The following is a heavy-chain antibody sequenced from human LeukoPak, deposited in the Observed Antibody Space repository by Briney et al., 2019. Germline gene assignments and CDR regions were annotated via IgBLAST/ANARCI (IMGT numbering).Heavy chain of an antibody. CDR3: ARYRFGELTYGMDV. V-gene: IGHV3-11*06. CDR1: GFTFSDYY. CDR2: ISSSSSYT. J-gene: IGHJ6*04. D-gene: IGHD3-10*01. Sequence: GGSLRLSCAASGFTFSDYYMSWIRQAPGKGLEWVSYISSSSSYTNYADSVKGLFTISRDNAKNSLYLQMNSLRAEDTAVYYCARYRFGELTYGMDVWGKGTTVTVSS.